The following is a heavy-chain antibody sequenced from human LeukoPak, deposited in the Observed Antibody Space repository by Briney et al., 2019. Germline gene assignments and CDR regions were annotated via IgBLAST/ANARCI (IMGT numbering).Heavy chain of an antibody. CDR3: AKEDFSGSLLTLDH. J-gene: IGHJ4*02. CDR2: ISESGT. D-gene: IGHD1-26*01. V-gene: IGHV3-23*01. Sequence: GGSLRLSCAASGFTLRNYDMSWVRQAPVKGLEWGSAISESGTYYADSVRGRFTISRDNSKNTLYLQMNSLRAEDTAVYYCAKEDFSGSLLTLDHWGQGTLVTVSS. CDR1: GFTLRNYD.